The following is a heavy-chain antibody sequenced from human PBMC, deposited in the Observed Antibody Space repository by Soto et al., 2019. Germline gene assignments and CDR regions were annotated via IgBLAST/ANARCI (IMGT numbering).Heavy chain of an antibody. Sequence: EVQLLESGGGLVQPGGSLRLSCAASGFTFSSYAMSWVRQAPGKGLEWVSAISGSGGSTYYADSVKGRFTIYRDNSKNTLYQQINSLRAEDKAVYYCAKASGGIVGDTWVYWGQGTLVTVSS. CDR3: AKASGGIVGDTWVY. J-gene: IGHJ4*02. CDR1: GFTFSSYA. V-gene: IGHV3-23*01. D-gene: IGHD1-26*01. CDR2: ISGSGGST.